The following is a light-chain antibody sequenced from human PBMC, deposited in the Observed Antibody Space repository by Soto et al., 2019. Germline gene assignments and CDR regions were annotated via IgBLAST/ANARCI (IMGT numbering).Light chain of an antibody. CDR2: DVF. Sequence: DIQMTQSPSSLSASVGDRVTITCRASQSITYWLAWYQQKPGRAPKLLIYDVFNLQSGVPSRFSGSGSGTECALTISSLQPDDSATYYCQQYHSFSFSFGQGTKREIK. CDR1: QSITYW. J-gene: IGKJ2*03. V-gene: IGKV1-5*01. CDR3: QQYHSFSFS.